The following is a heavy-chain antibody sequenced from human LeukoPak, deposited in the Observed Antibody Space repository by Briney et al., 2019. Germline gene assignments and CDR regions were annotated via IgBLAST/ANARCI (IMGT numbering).Heavy chain of an antibody. CDR3: ARASIAVAGTTYYYYGMDV. CDR1: GFTFDDYG. CDR2: INWNGGST. V-gene: IGHV3-20*01. J-gene: IGHJ6*02. D-gene: IGHD6-19*01. Sequence: PGGSLRLSCAASGFTFDDYGMSWVRQAPGKGLEWVSGINWNGGSTGYADSVKGRFTISRDNAKNSLYLQMNSLRAEDTALYHCARASIAVAGTTYYYYGMDVWGQGTTVTVSS.